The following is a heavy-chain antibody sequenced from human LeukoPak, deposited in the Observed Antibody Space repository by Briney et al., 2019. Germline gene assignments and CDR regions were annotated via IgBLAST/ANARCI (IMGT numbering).Heavy chain of an antibody. CDR1: GGSISSYY. CDR3: ARVRLDYYGSGSPDYFDY. J-gene: IGHJ4*02. Sequence: SETLSLTCTVSGGSISSYYWSWIRQPPGKGREWIGYIYYSGSTNYNPSLKSRVTISVDTSKNQFSLKLSSVTAADTAVYYCARVRLDYYGSGSPDYFDYWGQGTLVTVSS. V-gene: IGHV4-59*01. D-gene: IGHD3-10*01. CDR2: IYYSGST.